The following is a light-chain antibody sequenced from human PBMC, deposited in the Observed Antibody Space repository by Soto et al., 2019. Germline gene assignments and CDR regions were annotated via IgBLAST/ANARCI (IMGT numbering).Light chain of an antibody. Sequence: IQLTQSPSSLSASVGDRVTITCRASQGITRSLAWYQQNPGKAPKLLVYAASTLESGVPSRFSSSGSGTDFTLTINSLQPEDFATYYCQQLNSYPYTFGQGTKLEI. V-gene: IGKV1-9*01. CDR2: AAS. CDR3: QQLNSYPYT. J-gene: IGKJ2*01. CDR1: QGITRS.